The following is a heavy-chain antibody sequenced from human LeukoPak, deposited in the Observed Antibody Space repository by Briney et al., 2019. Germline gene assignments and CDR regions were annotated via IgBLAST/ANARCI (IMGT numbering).Heavy chain of an antibody. CDR3: ARANYGDYLVYYYYYMDV. D-gene: IGHD4-17*01. CDR2: IYYSGST. CDR1: GGSISSYY. J-gene: IGHJ6*03. V-gene: IGHV4-39*01. Sequence: SETLSLTCTVSGGSISSYYWGWIRQPPGKGLEWIGSIYYSGSTYYNPSLKSRVTISVDTSKNQFSLKLSSVTAADTAVYYCARANYGDYLVYYYYYMDVWGKGTTVTVSS.